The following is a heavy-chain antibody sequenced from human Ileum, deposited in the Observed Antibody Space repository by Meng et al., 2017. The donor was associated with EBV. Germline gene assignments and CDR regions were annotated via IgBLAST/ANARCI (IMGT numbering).Heavy chain of an antibody. D-gene: IGHD3-10*01. Sequence: HVQPVEVAPGPGIPPQTLSLSCAVSGGSISSGGSYWSWIRQPPGKGLEWIGYIYYSGSTYYNPSLKSRVTISVDTSKNQFSLKLSSVTAADTAVYYCAREATMVRGVYARTFDPWGQGTLVTVSS. J-gene: IGHJ5*02. CDR2: IYYSGST. V-gene: IGHV4-30-4*01. CDR3: AREATMVRGVYARTFDP. CDR1: GGSISSGGSY.